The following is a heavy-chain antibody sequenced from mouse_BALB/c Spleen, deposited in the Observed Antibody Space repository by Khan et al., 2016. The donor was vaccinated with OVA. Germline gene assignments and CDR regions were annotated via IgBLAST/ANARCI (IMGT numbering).Heavy chain of an antibody. J-gene: IGHJ3*01. V-gene: IGHV1-26*01. CDR2: VNPNNGDT. Sequence: VQLQQSGPDLVKPGASVKISCKASGYSFTVYYMTWVKQSHGKSPEWIGRVNPNNGDTNYNQNFKGKAILTVDKSSNTAYMELRSLTSGDSAVFYCARGYEFFPYWGQGTLVTVSA. CDR1: GYSFTVYY. CDR3: ARGYEFFPY. D-gene: IGHD2-12*01.